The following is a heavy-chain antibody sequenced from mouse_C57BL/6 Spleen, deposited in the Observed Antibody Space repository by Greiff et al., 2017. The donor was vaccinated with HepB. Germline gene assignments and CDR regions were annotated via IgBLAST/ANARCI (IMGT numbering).Heavy chain of an antibody. CDR2: IRSKSNNYAT. D-gene: IGHD1-1*01. V-gene: IGHV10-1*01. Sequence: EVQLVESGGGLVQPKGSLKLSCAASGFSFNTYAMNWVRQAPGKCLEWVARIRSKSNNYATYYADSVKDRFTISRDDSESMLYLQMNNLKTEDTAMYYCVRQRVHYASSGDYFDYWGQGTTLTVSS. CDR1: GFSFNTYA. CDR3: VRQRVHYASSGDYFDY. J-gene: IGHJ2*01.